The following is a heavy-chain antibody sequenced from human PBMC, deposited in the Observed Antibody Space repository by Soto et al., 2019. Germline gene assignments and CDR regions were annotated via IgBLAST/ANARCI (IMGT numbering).Heavy chain of an antibody. V-gene: IGHV1-3*01. D-gene: IGHD2-2*01. J-gene: IGHJ5*02. CDR1: GYTFTSYA. CDR3: ARSLIVVVPSARGARFDP. Sequence: ASVKVSCKASGYTFTSYAMHWVRQAPGQRLEWMGWINAGNGNTKYSQKFQGRVTITRDTSASTAYMELSSLRSEDTAVYYCARSLIVVVPSARGARFDPWGKGTRVTV. CDR2: INAGNGNT.